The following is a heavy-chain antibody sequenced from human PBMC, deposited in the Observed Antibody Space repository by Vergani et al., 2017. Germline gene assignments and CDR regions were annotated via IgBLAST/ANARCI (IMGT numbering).Heavy chain of an antibody. CDR3: ANWGYGEYVHYYYGMDV. CDR1: GFTFSSYW. J-gene: IGHJ6*02. D-gene: IGHD4-17*01. V-gene: IGHV3-7*01. Sequence: EVQLVESGGGLVQPGGSLRLSCAASGFTFSSYWMSWVRQAPGKGLEWVTNIKQDGSEKYYVDSVKGRFTISRDNAKNSLYLQMNSLRAEDTAVYYCANWGYGEYVHYYYGMDVWGQGTTVTVSS. CDR2: IKQDGSEK.